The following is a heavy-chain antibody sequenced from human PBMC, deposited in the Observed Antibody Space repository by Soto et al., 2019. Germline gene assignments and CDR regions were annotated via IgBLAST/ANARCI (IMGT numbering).Heavy chain of an antibody. CDR2: ISYDGSNK. CDR1: GFTFSRFA. CDR3: AKGPLIIMIEGEPFDI. Sequence: PVWSPRVSCEDSGFTFSRFAMHWVLLAPCKGLDWVAVISYDGSNKYYADSVKGRFTISRDNSKNTLYLQMNSLRAEDTAVYYCAKGPLIIMIEGEPFDIWGQGTMVTVSS. J-gene: IGHJ3*02. V-gene: IGHV3-30*18. D-gene: IGHD1-26*01.